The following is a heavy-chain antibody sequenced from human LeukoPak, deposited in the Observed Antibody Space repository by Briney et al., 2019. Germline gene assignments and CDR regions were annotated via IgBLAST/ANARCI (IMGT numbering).Heavy chain of an antibody. CDR3: ARHYYDSSGYNRGYHY. J-gene: IGHJ4*02. D-gene: IGHD3-22*01. CDR2: FYYSGST. CDR1: GGSISSSSYY. V-gene: IGHV4-39*01. Sequence: SETLSLTCTVSGGSISSSSYYWGWIRQPPGKGLEWIGSFYYSGSTYYNPSLKIRVTISVDSSKNQFSLKLSSVTAADTAVYYCARHYYDSSGYNRGYHYWGQGTLVTVSS.